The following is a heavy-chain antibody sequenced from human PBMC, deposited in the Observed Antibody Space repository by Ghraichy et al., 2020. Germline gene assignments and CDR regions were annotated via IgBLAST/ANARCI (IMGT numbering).Heavy chain of an antibody. D-gene: IGHD2-15*01. CDR2: IKPNSGDT. Sequence: ASVKVSCKASGYTFTGYYIYWVRQAPGQGLEWMGRIKPNSGDTNYAQKFQGRVTLTSDTSISTAYMELNRLTSDDTAVYYCARDAGCGGGSCYAAEAPTFYHYYMVVWGKGTTVTVSS. V-gene: IGHV1-2*06. CDR1: GYTFTGYY. J-gene: IGHJ6*03. CDR3: ARDAGCGGGSCYAAEAPTFYHYYMVV.